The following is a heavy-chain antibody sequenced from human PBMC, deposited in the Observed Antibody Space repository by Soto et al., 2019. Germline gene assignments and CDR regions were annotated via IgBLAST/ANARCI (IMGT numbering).Heavy chain of an antibody. V-gene: IGHV3-30*18. CDR2: ISYDGSNK. D-gene: IGHD4-17*01. Sequence: QVQLVESGGGVVQPGRSLRLSCAASGFTFSSYGMHWVRQAPGKGLEWVAVISYDGSNKYYADSVKGRFTISRDNSKNTLYMQMNSLRAEDTAVYYCAKEMSDYVDYGYYYYYGMDVWGQGTTVTVSS. J-gene: IGHJ6*02. CDR3: AKEMSDYVDYGYYYYYGMDV. CDR1: GFTFSSYG.